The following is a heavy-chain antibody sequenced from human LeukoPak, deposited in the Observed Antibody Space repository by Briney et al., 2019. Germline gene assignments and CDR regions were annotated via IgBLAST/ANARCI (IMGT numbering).Heavy chain of an antibody. V-gene: IGHV3-66*02. CDR3: ARDSGYNSGSLGY. CDR1: GFTVSANY. Sequence: PGGSLRLSCAASGFTVSANYMSWVRQAPGKGLEWVSVIYSGGSTYYADSVKGRFTIFRDSSKNTLYLQMNSLRAEDTAVYCCARDSGYNSGSLGYWGQGTLVTVSS. D-gene: IGHD6-19*01. CDR2: IYSGGST. J-gene: IGHJ4*02.